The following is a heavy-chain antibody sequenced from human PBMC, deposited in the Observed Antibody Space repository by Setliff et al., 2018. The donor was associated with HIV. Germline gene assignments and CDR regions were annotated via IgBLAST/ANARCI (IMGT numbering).Heavy chain of an antibody. CDR1: GFTFDSYS. CDR3: TTDPYNSAYYFYGTDV. D-gene: IGHD6-25*01. J-gene: IGHJ6*02. Sequence: GGSLRLSCATSGFTFDSYSIIWVRQAPGKGLEWVGRIKSKTDGGTTDYAAPVKGRFTISRDDAKNTVYLQMNSLKTEDTAVYYCTTDPYNSAYYFYGTDVWGQGTTVTVSS. V-gene: IGHV3-15*01. CDR2: IKSKTDGGTT.